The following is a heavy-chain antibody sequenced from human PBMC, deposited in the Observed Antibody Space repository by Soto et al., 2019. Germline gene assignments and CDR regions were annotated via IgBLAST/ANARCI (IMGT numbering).Heavy chain of an antibody. CDR3: ASEYYFDSSGVVSFDF. Sequence: TSETLSLTCAVYGESFSGHYWSWIRQPPGKGLEWIGEINHSGSTNYNPSLKSRVTISVDTSKNQFSLKLSSVTAADTAVYYCASEYYFDSSGVVSFDFWGQGTLVTVSS. CDR2: INHSGST. D-gene: IGHD3-22*01. V-gene: IGHV4-34*01. J-gene: IGHJ4*02. CDR1: GESFSGHY.